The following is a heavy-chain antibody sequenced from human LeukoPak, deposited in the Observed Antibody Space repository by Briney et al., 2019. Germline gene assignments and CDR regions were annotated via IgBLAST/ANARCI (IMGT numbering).Heavy chain of an antibody. CDR3: ARDIAAAGHFDY. D-gene: IGHD6-25*01. CDR1: GYTLTSYG. J-gene: IGHJ4*02. Sequence: ASVKVSCKASGYTLTSYGISWVRQAPGQGLEWMGWISAYNGNTNYAQKLQGRVTMTTDTSTSTAYMELRSLRSDDTAVYYCARDIAAAGHFDYWGQGTLVTVSS. V-gene: IGHV1-18*01. CDR2: ISAYNGNT.